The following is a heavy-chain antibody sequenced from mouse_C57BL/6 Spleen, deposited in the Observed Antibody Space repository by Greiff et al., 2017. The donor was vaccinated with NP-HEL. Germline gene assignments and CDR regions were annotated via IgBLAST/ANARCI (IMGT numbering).Heavy chain of an antibody. D-gene: IGHD5-1*01. CDR3: ARSTVPSQYYYAMDY. CDR1: GFTFTDYY. CDR2: IRNKANGYTT. V-gene: IGHV7-3*01. J-gene: IGHJ4*01. Sequence: DVKLVESGGGLVQPGGSLSLSCAASGFTFTDYYMSWVRQPPGKALEWLGFIRNKANGYTTEYSASVKGRFTISSDNSQSILYLQMNALRAEYSATYYCARSTVPSQYYYAMDYWGQGTSVTVSS.